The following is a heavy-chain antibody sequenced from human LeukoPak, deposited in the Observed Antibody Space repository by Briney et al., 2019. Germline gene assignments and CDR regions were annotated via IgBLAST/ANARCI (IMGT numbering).Heavy chain of an antibody. Sequence: SETLSLTCTVSGGSISSSDSYWGWIRQPPGKGLEWIGNIYYSGTTYYNPSLKSRVTISVDTSKNQFSLKLSSVTAADTAVYYCARARVRGRMDVWGKGTTVTISS. V-gene: IGHV4-39*07. CDR2: IYYSGTT. J-gene: IGHJ6*03. D-gene: IGHD3-10*01. CDR1: GGSISSSDSY. CDR3: ARARVRGRMDV.